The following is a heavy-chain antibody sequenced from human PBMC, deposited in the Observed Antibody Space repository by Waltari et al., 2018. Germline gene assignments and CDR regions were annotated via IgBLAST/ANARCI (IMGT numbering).Heavy chain of an antibody. CDR1: GFTFSSYG. CDR3: AKGPNYYYYMDV. J-gene: IGHJ6*03. V-gene: IGHV3-30*18. CDR2: IWYDGSNK. Sequence: QVQLVESGGGVVQPGRSLRLSCAASGFTFSSYGMHWVRQAPGKGLEWVAVIWYDGSNKYYADSAKGRFTISRDNSKNTLYLQMNSLRAEDTAMYYCAKGPNYYYYMDVWGKGTTVTVSS.